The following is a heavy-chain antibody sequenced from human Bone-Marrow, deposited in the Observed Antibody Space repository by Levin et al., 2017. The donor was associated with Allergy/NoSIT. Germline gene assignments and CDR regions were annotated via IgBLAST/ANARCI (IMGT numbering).Heavy chain of an antibody. CDR3: AKAKDIVLVVYASHFDS. CDR1: GFTFSSYA. J-gene: IGHJ4*02. CDR2: ISGGGGST. D-gene: IGHD2-8*02. Sequence: HAGGSLRLSCAASGFTFSSYALTWVRQAPGKGLEWVSSISGGGGSTYYADSVKGRFTISRDNSKNTLYLQMNSLRAEDTAVYYCAKAKDIVLVVYASHFDSWGQGTLVTVSS. V-gene: IGHV3-23*01.